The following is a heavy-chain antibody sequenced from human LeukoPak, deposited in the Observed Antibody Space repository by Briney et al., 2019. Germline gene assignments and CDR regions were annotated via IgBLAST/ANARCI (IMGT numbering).Heavy chain of an antibody. Sequence: GASVKVSCKASGYTFTGYYMHWVRQAPGQGLEWMGGIIPIFGTANYAQKFQGRVTITTDESTSTAYMELSSLRSEDTAVYYCARGTPFDPWGQGTLVTVSS. CDR1: GYTFTGYY. CDR3: ARGTPFDP. J-gene: IGHJ5*02. CDR2: IIPIFGTA. V-gene: IGHV1-69*05.